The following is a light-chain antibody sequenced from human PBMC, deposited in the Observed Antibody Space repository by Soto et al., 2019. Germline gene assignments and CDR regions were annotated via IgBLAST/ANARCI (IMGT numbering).Light chain of an antibody. CDR1: QTVCSTC. Sequence: EIVLTQSPGNLSLSPGERATLSCRTSQTVCSTCLAWYQQKPGQAPRLLISGASNRATGIPDRFSGSGSGTDFTLTITRLEPDDFAVYYCQQYGGSPGFTFGPGTKVDIK. CDR3: QQYGGSPGFT. J-gene: IGKJ3*01. CDR2: GAS. V-gene: IGKV3-20*01.